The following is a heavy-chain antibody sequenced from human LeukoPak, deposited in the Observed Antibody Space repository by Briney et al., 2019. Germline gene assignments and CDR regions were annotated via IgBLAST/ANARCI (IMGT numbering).Heavy chain of an antibody. CDR3: ATCGSYYAFDI. CDR1: GGSFSGYY. D-gene: IGHD1-26*01. J-gene: IGHJ3*02. Sequence: PSETLSLTCAVYGGSFSGYYWSRIRQPPGKGLEWIGEINHSGSTNYNPSLKSRVTISVDTSKNQFSLKLSSVTAADTAVYYCATCGSYYAFDIWGQGTMVTVSS. V-gene: IGHV4-34*01. CDR2: INHSGST.